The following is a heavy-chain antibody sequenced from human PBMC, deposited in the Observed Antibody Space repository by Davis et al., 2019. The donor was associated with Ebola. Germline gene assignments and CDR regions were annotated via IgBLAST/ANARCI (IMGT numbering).Heavy chain of an antibody. J-gene: IGHJ6*02. CDR2: ISYDGSNK. D-gene: IGHD3-10*01. Sequence: PGGSLRLSCAASGFTFSSYAMHWVRQAPGKGLEWVAVISYDGSNKYYADSVKGRFTISRDNSKNTLYLQMNSLRAEDTAVYYCLPSRVTMVQGVTGGMDVWGQGTTVTVSS. CDR1: GFTFSSYA. CDR3: LPSRVTMVQGVTGGMDV. V-gene: IGHV3-30-3*01.